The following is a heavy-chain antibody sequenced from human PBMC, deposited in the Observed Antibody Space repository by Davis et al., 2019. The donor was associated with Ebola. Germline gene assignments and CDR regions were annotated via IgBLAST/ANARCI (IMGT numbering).Heavy chain of an antibody. Sequence: MPSETLSLTCAVYGGSFSGYYWSWIRQPPGKGLEWIGEINHSGSTNYNPSLKSRVTISVDTSKKQFSLKLSSVTAADTAVYYCARRSNSPFGYWGQGTLVTVSS. J-gene: IGHJ4*02. D-gene: IGHD6-6*01. CDR3: ARRSNSPFGY. CDR1: GGSFSGYY. CDR2: INHSGST. V-gene: IGHV4-34*01.